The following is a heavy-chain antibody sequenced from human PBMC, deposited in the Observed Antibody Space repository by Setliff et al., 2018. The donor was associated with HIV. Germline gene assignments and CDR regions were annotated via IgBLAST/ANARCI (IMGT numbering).Heavy chain of an antibody. D-gene: IGHD1-26*01. CDR2: IYHTGKT. J-gene: IGHJ5*02. V-gene: IGHV4-31*03. Sequence: KLPETLSLTCSVSGDSIIIGGYYWSWIRQHPGGGLEWIGYIYHTGKTYYNPSLQSRITMSIDTSQNQFSLKLSSVTAADTAVYYCAKEGNSVDNWLDPWGQGTLVTVSS. CDR1: GDSIIIGGYY. CDR3: AKEGNSVDNWLDP.